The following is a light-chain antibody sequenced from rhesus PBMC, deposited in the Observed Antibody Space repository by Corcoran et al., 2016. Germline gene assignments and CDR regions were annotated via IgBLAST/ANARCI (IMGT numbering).Light chain of an antibody. V-gene: IGKV1-74*01. Sequence: DIQMTQSPSSLSASVGDRVTITCRASENVNNYLHWYQQKPGKAPKLLIYAASTLQSGVPSRFSGSGSGTDYTLTISSLQPEDVATYYCLQDYTTPYSFGQGTKVEIK. CDR1: ENVNNY. CDR3: LQDYTTPYS. J-gene: IGKJ2*01. CDR2: AAS.